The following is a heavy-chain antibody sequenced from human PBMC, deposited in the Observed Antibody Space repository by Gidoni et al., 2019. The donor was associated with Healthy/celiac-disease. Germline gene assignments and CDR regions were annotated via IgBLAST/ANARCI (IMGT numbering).Heavy chain of an antibody. CDR1: GYTFTSYA. Sequence: QVQLVQSGAEVKKPGASVEVSCKASGYTFTSYAMQWVRPAPGQRLEWMGWINAGNGNTKYSQKFQGRVTITRDTSASTAYMELSSLRSEDTAVYYCARDSVRDSSVAYWGQGTLVTVSS. D-gene: IGHD3-22*01. CDR2: INAGNGNT. V-gene: IGHV1-3*01. J-gene: IGHJ4*02. CDR3: ARDSVRDSSVAY.